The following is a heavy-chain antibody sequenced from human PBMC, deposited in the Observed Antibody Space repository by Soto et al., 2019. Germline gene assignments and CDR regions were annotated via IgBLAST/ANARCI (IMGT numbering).Heavy chain of an antibody. CDR2: INAGNGNT. CDR1: GYTFTSYA. D-gene: IGHD2-15*01. V-gene: IGHV1-3*01. Sequence: ASVKVSCKASGYTFTSYAMHWVRQAPGQRLEWMGWINAGNGNTKYSQKFQGRVTITRDTSASTAYVELSSLRSEDTAVYYCARDHRGICSGGSCYGYYYGMDVWGQGTTVTVSS. J-gene: IGHJ6*02. CDR3: ARDHRGICSGGSCYGYYYGMDV.